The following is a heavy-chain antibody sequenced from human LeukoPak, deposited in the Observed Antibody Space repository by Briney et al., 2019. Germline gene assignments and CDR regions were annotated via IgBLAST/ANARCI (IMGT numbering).Heavy chain of an antibody. CDR1: GGSISSGGYY. J-gene: IGHJ3*02. CDR3: ARGELPDDAFDI. D-gene: IGHD1-7*01. Sequence: SETLSLTCTVSGGSISSGGYYWSWIRQHPGKGLEWIGYIYYSGSTYYNPSLKSRVTISVDTSKNQFSLMLSSVTAADTAVYYCARGELPDDAFDIWGQGTMVTVSS. V-gene: IGHV4-31*03. CDR2: IYYSGST.